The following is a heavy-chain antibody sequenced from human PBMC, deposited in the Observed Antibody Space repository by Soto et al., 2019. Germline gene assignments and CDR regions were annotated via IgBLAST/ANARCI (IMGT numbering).Heavy chain of an antibody. D-gene: IGHD2-15*01. V-gene: IGHV3-33*01. CDR2: IWYHGIDK. CDR3: ATGFLGLYTGGNCPLDY. CDR1: GFTFSRQA. J-gene: IGHJ4*02. Sequence: QVQLVEYGGGVVQPERSLRLSCAASGFTFSRQAMHWVRQAPGRGLEWVAVIWYHGIDKYYADSVKGRFTISRDNSKNTVYLQMNSLRGDDTAVYYCATGFLGLYTGGNCPLDYWGQGTLVTVSS.